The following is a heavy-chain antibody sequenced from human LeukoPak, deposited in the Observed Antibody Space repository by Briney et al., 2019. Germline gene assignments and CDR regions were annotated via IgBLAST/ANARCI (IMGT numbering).Heavy chain of an antibody. D-gene: IGHD3-22*01. CDR1: GFTFSDYS. CDR3: VTFYYDSSGSYVHY. CDR2: ISSSGSYI. Sequence: PGGSLRLSCAASGFTFSDYSMNWVRQAPGKRLEWVSSISSSGSYIYYADSVKGRFTISRDDSKSTLYLQMNSLRAEDTAVYHCVTFYYDSSGSYVHYWGQGTLVTVSS. V-gene: IGHV3-21*04. J-gene: IGHJ4*02.